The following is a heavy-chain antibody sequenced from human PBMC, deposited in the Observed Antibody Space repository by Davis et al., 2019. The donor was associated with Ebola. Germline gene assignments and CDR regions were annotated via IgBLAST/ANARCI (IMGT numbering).Heavy chain of an antibody. D-gene: IGHD2-21*01. CDR2: ISWNSGSI. CDR1: GFTFSSYW. Sequence: GESLKISCAASGFTFSSYWMSWVRQAPGKGLEWVSGISWNSGSIGYADSVKGRFTISRDNAKNTLYLQMNSLRAEDTAVYYCARGIGEDWGQGTLVTVSS. CDR3: ARGIGED. J-gene: IGHJ4*02. V-gene: IGHV3-74*01.